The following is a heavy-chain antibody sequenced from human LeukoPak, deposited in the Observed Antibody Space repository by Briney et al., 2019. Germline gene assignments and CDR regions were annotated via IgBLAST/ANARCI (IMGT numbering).Heavy chain of an antibody. CDR2: ISSSSSYI. J-gene: IGHJ6*03. D-gene: IGHD1-14*01. V-gene: IGHV3-21*01. CDR3: ARWGLTVYYMDV. Sequence: GGSLRLSCAASGFTFSSYSMNWVRQAPGKGLEWVSSISSSSSYIYYADSVKGRFTISRDNAKNSLYLQMNSLRAEDTAVYYCARWGLTVYYMDVWGKGTTVTVSS. CDR1: GFTFSSYS.